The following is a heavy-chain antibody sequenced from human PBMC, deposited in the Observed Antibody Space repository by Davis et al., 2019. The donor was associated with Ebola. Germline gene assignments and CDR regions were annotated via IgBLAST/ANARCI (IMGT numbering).Heavy chain of an antibody. Sequence: ASVKVSCKASGYTFTSYGISWVRQAPGQGLEWMGWISAYNGNTNYAQKLQGRVTMTTDTSTSTAYMELRSLRSDDTAVYYCARASRHYGDYGPYYYYGMDVWGQGTTVTVSS. CDR2: ISAYNGNT. V-gene: IGHV1-18*04. D-gene: IGHD4-17*01. CDR3: ARASRHYGDYGPYYYYGMDV. J-gene: IGHJ6*02. CDR1: GYTFTSYG.